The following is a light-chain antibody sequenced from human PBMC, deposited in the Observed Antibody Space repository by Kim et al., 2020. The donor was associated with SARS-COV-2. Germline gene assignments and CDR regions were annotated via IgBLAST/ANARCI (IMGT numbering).Light chain of an antibody. V-gene: IGLV2-14*03. CDR3: SSWTTSFTRV. Sequence: GQWIAISCTGTSSDIGAFTYVSWYQQHPGEAPKLMIYDVDNRPSGISARFSASKSGNTASLTISGLQAEDEADYYCSSWTTSFTRVFGTGTKVTVL. CDR2: DVD. CDR1: SSDIGAFTY. J-gene: IGLJ1*01.